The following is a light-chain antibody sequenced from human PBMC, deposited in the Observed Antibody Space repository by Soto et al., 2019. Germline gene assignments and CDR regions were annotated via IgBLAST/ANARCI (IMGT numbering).Light chain of an antibody. CDR3: QHSSSWPYT. J-gene: IGKJ2*01. CDR2: DAS. Sequence: EIVLTQSPAALSLSPGERVTLSCRASRSVSRSLAWYQQKPGQAPRLLIYDASNRATGVPARFSGSGSGTDFSLTISSLAPEDFAVYFCQHSSSWPYTFGQGTRLDFK. CDR1: RSVSRS. V-gene: IGKV3-11*01.